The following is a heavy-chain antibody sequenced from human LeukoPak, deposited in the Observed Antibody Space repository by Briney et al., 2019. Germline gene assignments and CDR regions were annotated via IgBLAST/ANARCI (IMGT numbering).Heavy chain of an antibody. J-gene: IGHJ4*02. V-gene: IGHV1-46*01. CDR2: INPSGGST. D-gene: IGHD6-19*01. CDR3: ARDLPRYSSGHRGFGY. CDR1: GYTFTSYY. Sequence: GASVKVSCKASGYTFTSYYMHWVRQAPGQGLEWMGIINPSGGSTSNAQTFEGRVTMTRDTSTSTVYMELSSLRSEDTAVYYCARDLPRYSSGHRGFGYWGQGTLVTVSS.